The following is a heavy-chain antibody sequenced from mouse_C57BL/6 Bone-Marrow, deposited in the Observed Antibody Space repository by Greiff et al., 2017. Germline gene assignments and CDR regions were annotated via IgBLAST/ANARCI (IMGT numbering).Heavy chain of an antibody. Sequence: QVQLQQPGAELVKPGASVKMSCKASGYTFTSYWITWVKQRPGQGLEWIGDIYPGSGSTNYNEKFKSKATFTADTSSNTAYMQLSSLTTEDSAIYYCASSVDGYFFDYWGQGTTLTVSS. CDR2: IYPGSGST. D-gene: IGHD2-3*01. CDR3: ASSVDGYFFDY. CDR1: GYTFTSYW. J-gene: IGHJ2*01. V-gene: IGHV1-55*01.